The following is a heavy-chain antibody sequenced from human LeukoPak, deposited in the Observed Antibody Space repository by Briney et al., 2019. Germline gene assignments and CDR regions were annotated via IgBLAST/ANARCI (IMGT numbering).Heavy chain of an antibody. CDR3: AREHCSSTSCYIGDYFDY. CDR2: IYYSGST. V-gene: IGHV4-59*11. J-gene: IGHJ4*02. CDR1: GGSISRHY. Sequence: SETLSLTCTVSGGSISRHYWSWIRQPPGKGLEWIGYIYYSGSTNYNPSLKSRVTISVGTSKNQFSLKLSSVTAADTAVYYCAREHCSSTSCYIGDYFDYWAREPWSPSPQ. D-gene: IGHD2-2*01.